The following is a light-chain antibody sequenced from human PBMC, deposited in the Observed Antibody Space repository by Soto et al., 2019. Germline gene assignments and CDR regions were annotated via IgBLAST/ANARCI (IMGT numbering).Light chain of an antibody. J-gene: IGKJ4*01. Sequence: AIQLTQSPSSLSASVGDRVSITCRASQGIGSALAWYQLKPGAAPALLIYDASTLESGVPSRLSGSRSGGDFTLTISSLQPEDFATYYCQKFRSSAISFGGGTNVDIK. CDR3: QKFRSSAIS. V-gene: IGKV1-13*02. CDR2: DAS. CDR1: QGIGSA.